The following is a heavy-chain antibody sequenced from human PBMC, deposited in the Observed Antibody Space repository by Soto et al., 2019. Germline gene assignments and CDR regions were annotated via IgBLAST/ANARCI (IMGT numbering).Heavy chain of an antibody. CDR1: GFTFVSYE. J-gene: IGHJ6*02. V-gene: IGHV3-48*03. CDR3: ARDHKGGYYYYGMDV. CDR2: ISSSGSTI. Sequence: GWSLKLSCAASGFTFVSYEMNWVRQAPGKGLEWVSYISSSGSTIYYADSVKGRFTISRDNAKNSLYLQMNSLRAEDTAVYYCARDHKGGYYYYGMDVWGQGTTVTVSS.